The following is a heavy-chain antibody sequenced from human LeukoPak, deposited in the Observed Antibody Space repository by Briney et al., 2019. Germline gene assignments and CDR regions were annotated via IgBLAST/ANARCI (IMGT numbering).Heavy chain of an antibody. V-gene: IGHV4-31*03. J-gene: IGHJ4*02. D-gene: IGHD3-10*01. CDR1: GGSISSGGYY. CDR2: IYYSGST. CDR3: ARGFSHRSSRGKDYGSGLVFDY. Sequence: SQTLSLTCTVSGGSISSGGYYWSWIRQHPGKGLEWIGYIYYSGSTYYNPSLKSRVTISVDTSKNQFSLKLSSVTAADTAVYYCARGFSHRSSRGKDYGSGLVFDYWGQGTLVTVSS.